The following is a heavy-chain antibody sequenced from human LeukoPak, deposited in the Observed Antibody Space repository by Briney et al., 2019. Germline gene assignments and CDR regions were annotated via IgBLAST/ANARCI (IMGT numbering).Heavy chain of an antibody. CDR2: IYYSGST. D-gene: IGHD2-15*01. V-gene: IGHV4-59*01. Sequence: SETLSLTCTVSGGPISSYYWSWIRQPPGKGLEWIGYIYYSGSTNYNPSLKSRVTISVDTSKNQFSLKLSSVAAADTAVYYCARAAYCSGGSCYSFNGNYFDYWGQGTLVTVSS. CDR1: GGPISSYY. J-gene: IGHJ4*02. CDR3: ARAAYCSGGSCYSFNGNYFDY.